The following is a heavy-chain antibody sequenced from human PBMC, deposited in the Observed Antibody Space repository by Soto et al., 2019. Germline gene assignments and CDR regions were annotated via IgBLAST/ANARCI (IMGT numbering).Heavy chain of an antibody. D-gene: IGHD4-17*01. CDR3: ARTTTVTTFDY. V-gene: IGHV2-70*04. J-gene: IGHJ4*02. CDR1: GFSLSTSGMR. Sequence: SGPTLVNPTQTLTLTCTFSGFSLSTSGMRVPWIRQPPGKALEWLARIDWDDDKFYSTSLKTRLTIAKDTSRKQVVLTMPNMDPVDTATYYRARTTTVTTFDYWGQGTLVTVSS. CDR2: IDWDDDK.